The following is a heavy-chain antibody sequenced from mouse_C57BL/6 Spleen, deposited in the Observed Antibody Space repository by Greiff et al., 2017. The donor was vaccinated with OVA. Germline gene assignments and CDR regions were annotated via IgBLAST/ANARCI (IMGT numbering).Heavy chain of an antibody. CDR1: GFTFSSYA. J-gene: IGHJ1*03. CDR2: ISDGGSYT. CDR3: ARNWSYWYFDV. D-gene: IGHD4-1*01. Sequence: EVHLVESGGGLVKPGGSLKLSCAASGFTFSSYAMSWVRQTPEKRLEWVATISDGGSYTYYPDNVKGRFTISRDNAKNNLYLQMSHLKSEDTAMYYCARNWSYWYFDVWGTGTTVTVSS. V-gene: IGHV5-4*01.